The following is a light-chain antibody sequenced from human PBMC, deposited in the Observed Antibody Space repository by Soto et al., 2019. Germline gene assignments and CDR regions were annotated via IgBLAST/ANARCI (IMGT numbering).Light chain of an antibody. V-gene: IGKV1-33*01. CDR3: QHYDNLPRYT. Sequence: DIQMTQSPSSLSTSVGERVTITCQASQDISNSLNWYQQKPGKAPNLLIYEASKLQTGVPSRFSRGASGTHFTFTISNLQPEDIATYYCQHYDNLPRYTFGLGTKLEIK. CDR2: EAS. CDR1: QDISNS. J-gene: IGKJ2*01.